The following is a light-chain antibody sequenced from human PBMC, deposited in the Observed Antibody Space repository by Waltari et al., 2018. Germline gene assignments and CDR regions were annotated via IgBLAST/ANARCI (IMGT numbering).Light chain of an antibody. CDR3: QSYDSSFWV. Sequence: QSVLTQPPSVSGAPGQRVTISCTGSSSNIGAGYDVHWYQQLPGTAPKLLILGNSNRPSGVPDRFSGSKSGTSASLAITGLQAEDEADYYCQSYDSSFWVFGGGTKLTVL. CDR1: SSNIGAGYD. V-gene: IGLV1-40*01. J-gene: IGLJ3*02. CDR2: GNS.